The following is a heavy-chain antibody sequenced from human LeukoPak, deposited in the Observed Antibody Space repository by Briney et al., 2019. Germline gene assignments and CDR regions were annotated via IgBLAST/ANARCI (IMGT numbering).Heavy chain of an antibody. CDR1: GGTFSSYA. J-gene: IGHJ4*01. V-gene: IGHV1-69*13. Sequence: GASVKVSCKASGGTFSSYAISWVRQAPGQGLEWIGGIIPIFGTANYAQKFQGRVTITADESTSTAYMELSSLRSEDTAVYYCARGLRQGYYYDYWGQEPWSPSPQ. CDR3: ARGLRQGYYYDY. D-gene: IGHD6-13*01. CDR2: IIPIFGTA.